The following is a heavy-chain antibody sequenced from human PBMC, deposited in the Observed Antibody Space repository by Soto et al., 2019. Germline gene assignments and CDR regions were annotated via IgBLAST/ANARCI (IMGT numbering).Heavy chain of an antibody. CDR1: GFTFSSYV. J-gene: IGHJ6*02. V-gene: IGHV3-30*18. CDR3: AKDLEGYFSSKSCYNYFGLDV. CDR2: ISYDGSNK. D-gene: IGHD2-2*01. Sequence: GGSLRLSCAASGFTFSSYVMHWVRQAPGKGLEWVAVISYDGSNKYYADSVKGRFTISRDNSKHTLFLQMNSLRPEDTAVYYCAKDLEGYFSSKSCYNYFGLDVWGQGTKVT.